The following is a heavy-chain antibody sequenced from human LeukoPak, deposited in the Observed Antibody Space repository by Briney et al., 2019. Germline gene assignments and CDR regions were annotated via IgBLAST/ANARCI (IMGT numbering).Heavy chain of an antibody. CDR2: IGASGGST. D-gene: IGHD6-13*01. Sequence: GGSLRLSCAASGFTFSSYGMSWVRQAPGKGLEWVSAIGASGGSTYYADSVKGRFTISRDNSKNTLYLQMNSLRAEDTAVYYCAKDPGYSSSWYDYWGQGTLVTVSS. J-gene: IGHJ4*02. V-gene: IGHV3-23*01. CDR3: AKDPGYSSSWYDY. CDR1: GFTFSSYG.